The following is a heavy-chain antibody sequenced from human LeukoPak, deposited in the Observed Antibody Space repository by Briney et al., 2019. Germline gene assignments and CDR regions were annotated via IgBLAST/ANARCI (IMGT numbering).Heavy chain of an antibody. CDR1: GSRFTSYW. D-gene: IGHD6-13*01. J-gene: IGHJ4*02. V-gene: IGHV5-10-1*01. CDR3: ARHIVAAGTGLLGGIDY. CDR2: IDPSDSYT. Sequence: GASLKISCKGSGSRFTSYWISWVRQVPGKGLEWMGRIDPSDSYTNYSPSFQGHVTISADKSITTAYLQWSSLKASDTAMYYCARHIVAAGTGLLGGIDYWGQGTLVTVSS.